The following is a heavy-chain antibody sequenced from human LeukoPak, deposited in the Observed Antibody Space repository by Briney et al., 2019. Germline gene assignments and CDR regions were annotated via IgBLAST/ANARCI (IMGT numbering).Heavy chain of an antibody. J-gene: IGHJ5*02. D-gene: IGHD5-18*01. CDR1: GGPISSGGYS. Sequence: PSETLSLTCAVSGGPISSGGYSWSWIRQPPGKGLEWIGYIYHSGSTYCNPSLKSRVTISVDRSKNQFSLKLSSVTAADTAVYYCARARSGYSYGSWGQGTLVTVSS. CDR2: IYHSGST. V-gene: IGHV4-30-2*01. CDR3: ARARSGYSYGS.